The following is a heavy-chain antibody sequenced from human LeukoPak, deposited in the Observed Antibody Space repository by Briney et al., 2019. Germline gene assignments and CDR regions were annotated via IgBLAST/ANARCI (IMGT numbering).Heavy chain of an antibody. CDR2: IWYDGGNK. Sequence: TGRSLSLSCAASGFSFSSYGMHWVRQAPGKGLEWVAVIWYDGGNKYYADSVMGRFTISRDNSKNTLYLQMNSLRAEDTAVYYCARDVQSQLRYFDWLLNSWGQGTLVTVSS. V-gene: IGHV3-33*01. CDR3: ARDVQSQLRYFDWLLNS. D-gene: IGHD3-9*01. CDR1: GFSFSSYG. J-gene: IGHJ4*02.